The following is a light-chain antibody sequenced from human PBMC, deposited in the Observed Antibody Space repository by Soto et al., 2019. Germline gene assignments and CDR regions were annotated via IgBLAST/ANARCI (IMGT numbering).Light chain of an antibody. CDR1: SSDVGSYNF. J-gene: IGLJ3*02. Sequence: QSALTQPPSASGSPGQSVTISCTGTSSDVGSYNFVSWYQQHPGKAPKLMIYEGSKRPSGVLDRFSGSKSGNTASLTVSGLQAEDEADYYCSSYAGSNNWVFGGGTKLTVL. CDR2: EGS. V-gene: IGLV2-8*01. CDR3: SSYAGSNNWV.